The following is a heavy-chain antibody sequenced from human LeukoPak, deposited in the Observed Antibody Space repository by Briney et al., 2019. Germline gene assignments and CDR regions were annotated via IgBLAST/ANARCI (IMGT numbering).Heavy chain of an antibody. CDR1: GGTFSSYA. CDR2: IIPIFGTA. J-gene: IGHJ4*02. Sequence: SSVKVSCXASGGTFSSYAISWVRQAPGQGVEWMGRIIPIFGTANYAQKFQGRVTITTDESTSTAYMELSSLRSEDTAMYYCARERRMVPEAAYYFDYWGQGTLVTVSS. D-gene: IGHD4/OR15-4a*01. V-gene: IGHV1-69*05. CDR3: ARERRMVPEAAYYFDY.